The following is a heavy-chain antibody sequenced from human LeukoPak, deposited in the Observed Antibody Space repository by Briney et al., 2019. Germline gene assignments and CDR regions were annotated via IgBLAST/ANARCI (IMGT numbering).Heavy chain of an antibody. D-gene: IGHD1-26*01. J-gene: IGHJ3*02. CDR2: ISAYNGNT. CDR3: ARFPARGSYYYGAFDI. V-gene: IGHV1-18*01. CDR1: GYTFTSYG. Sequence: GASVKVSCKASGYTFTSYGISWVRQAPGQGLEWMGWISAYNGNTNYAQKLQGRVTMTTDTSTTTAYMELRSLRSEDTAVYYCARFPARGSYYYGAFDIWGQGTMVTVSS.